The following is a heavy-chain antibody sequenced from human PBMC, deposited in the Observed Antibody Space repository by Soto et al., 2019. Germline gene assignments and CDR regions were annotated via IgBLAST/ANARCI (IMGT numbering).Heavy chain of an antibody. CDR1: GGSIISYY. CDR2: IYYSGST. Sequence: LSLTCTVSGGSIISYYWSWIRQPPGKGLEWIGYIYYSGSTNYNPSLKSRVTISVDTSKNQFSLKLSSVTAADTAVYYCARGSVAAINWFDPWGQGTLVTVSS. D-gene: IGHD6-19*01. CDR3: ARGSVAAINWFDP. J-gene: IGHJ5*02. V-gene: IGHV4-59*01.